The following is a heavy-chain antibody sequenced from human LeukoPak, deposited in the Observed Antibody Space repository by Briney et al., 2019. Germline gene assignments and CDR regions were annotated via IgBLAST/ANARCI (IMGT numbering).Heavy chain of an antibody. Sequence: SETLSLTCTVSGGSISSSSYYWGWIRQPPGKGLEWIGSIYYSGSTYYNPSLKSRVTISLDTSKTQFSLELNSVTAADTAVYYCARYGTARITMIVEDYWGQGTLVTVSS. V-gene: IGHV4-39*07. D-gene: IGHD3-22*01. CDR3: ARYGTARITMIVEDY. CDR1: GGSISSSSYY. CDR2: IYYSGST. J-gene: IGHJ4*02.